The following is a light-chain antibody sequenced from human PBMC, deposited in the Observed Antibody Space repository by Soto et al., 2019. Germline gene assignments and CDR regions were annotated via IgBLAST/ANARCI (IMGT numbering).Light chain of an antibody. V-gene: IGKV3-20*01. CDR1: LTVSDNY. Sequence: EIVFTPSPGPLSLSPGERATPSCRASLTVSDNYLAWYQQKAGQAPRLVIYGASSRATGIPDRFSASGSGTDFTLTISRLEPEDFAVYYCQQYSTSPLTFGQGTKVDI. CDR2: GAS. CDR3: QQYSTSPLT. J-gene: IGKJ1*01.